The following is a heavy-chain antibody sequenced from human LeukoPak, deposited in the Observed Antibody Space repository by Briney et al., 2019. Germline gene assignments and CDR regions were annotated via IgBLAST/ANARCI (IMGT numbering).Heavy chain of an antibody. D-gene: IGHD6-19*01. CDR2: ISSSSSYI. Sequence: GGSLRLSCAASGFTFSSYSMNWVRQAPGKGLEWVSFISSSSSYIYYADSVKGRFTISRDNAKNSLYLQMNSLRAEDTAVYYCARDLIAVAGQYWGQGTLVTVSS. V-gene: IGHV3-21*01. J-gene: IGHJ4*02. CDR1: GFTFSSYS. CDR3: ARDLIAVAGQY.